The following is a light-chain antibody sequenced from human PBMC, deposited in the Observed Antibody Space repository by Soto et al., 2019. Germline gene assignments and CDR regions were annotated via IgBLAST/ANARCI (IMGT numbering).Light chain of an antibody. Sequence: DLQMTQSPSTLSASVGDRVTITFRASESIDICLAWYQQRPVKTPKLRIYKASSLESGVRSRFRGSGSGTEFTLTISSLQLDDFASYYCQHHNRYPRTFGKGTKVEI. CDR3: QHHNRYPRT. CDR1: ESIDIC. V-gene: IGKV1-5*03. CDR2: KAS. J-gene: IGKJ1*01.